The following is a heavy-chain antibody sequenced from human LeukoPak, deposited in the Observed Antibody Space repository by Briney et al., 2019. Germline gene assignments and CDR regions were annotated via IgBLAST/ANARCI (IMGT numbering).Heavy chain of an antibody. CDR1: GGSISSYY. V-gene: IGHV4-59*01. CDR2: IYYSGST. CDR3: ARITPNYDILTGENSDWYFDL. J-gene: IGHJ2*01. D-gene: IGHD3-9*01. Sequence: SETLSLTCTVSGGSISSYYWSWIRQPPGKGLEWIGYIYYSGSTNYNPSLKSRVTISVDTSKNQFSLKLSSVTAADTAVYYCARITPNYDILTGENSDWYFDLWGRGTLVTVSS.